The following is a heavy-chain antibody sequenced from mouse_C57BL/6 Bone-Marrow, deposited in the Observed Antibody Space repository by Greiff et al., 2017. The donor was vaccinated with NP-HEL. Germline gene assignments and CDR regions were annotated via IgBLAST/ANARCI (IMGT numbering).Heavy chain of an antibody. Sequence: VQLKESGPVLVKPGASVKMSCKASGYTFTDYYMNWVKQSHGKSLEWIGVINPYNGGTSYNQKFKGKATLTVDKSSSTAYMELNSLTSEDSAVYYCARSGYCGSSFFAYWGQGTLVTVSA. J-gene: IGHJ3*01. CDR2: INPYNGGT. V-gene: IGHV1-19*01. CDR3: ARSGYCGSSFFAY. CDR1: GYTFTDYY. D-gene: IGHD1-1*01.